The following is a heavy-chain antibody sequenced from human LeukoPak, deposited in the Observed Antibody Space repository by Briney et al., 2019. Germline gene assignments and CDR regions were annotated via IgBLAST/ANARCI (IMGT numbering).Heavy chain of an antibody. CDR3: ATRGNSGTTSYYYYYMDV. D-gene: IGHD1-7*01. CDR2: INPSGGST. Sequence: ASVKVSCKASGYTFTSYYMHWVRQAPGQGLEWMGIINPSGGSTSYAQKFQGRVTMTRDTSTSTVYMELSSLRSEDTAVYYCATRGNSGTTSYYYYYMDVWGKGTTVTVSS. CDR1: GYTFTSYY. V-gene: IGHV1-46*01. J-gene: IGHJ6*03.